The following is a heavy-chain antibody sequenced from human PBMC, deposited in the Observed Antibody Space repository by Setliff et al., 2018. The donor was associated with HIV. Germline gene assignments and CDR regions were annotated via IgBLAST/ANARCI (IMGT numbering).Heavy chain of an antibody. CDR2: IYTTGST. J-gene: IGHJ3*02. CDR1: GSSISGHF. V-gene: IGHV4-59*11. CDR3: ARVPPEYSSSSQAFDI. D-gene: IGHD6-6*01. Sequence: PSETLSLTCTVSGSSISGHFWTWIRQPPGKGLEWIGYIYTTGSTNYNPSLTSRVTISVDTSKNKFSLKMRSVTAADTAVYYCARVPPEYSSSSQAFDIWAKGQRSPSPQ.